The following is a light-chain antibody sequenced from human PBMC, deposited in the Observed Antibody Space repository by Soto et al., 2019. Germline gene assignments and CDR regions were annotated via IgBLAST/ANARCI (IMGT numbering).Light chain of an antibody. CDR1: SSDIGAYNY. Sequence: QSVLTQPASVSGSPGQSITISCTGTSSDIGAYNYVSWYQQRPGEAPKLMIYEVSNRTSGVSNRFSGSKSGNTASLTISGLQTEDEADYYCSSYTTITALVLGGGTNVPVL. CDR3: SSYTTITALV. J-gene: IGLJ2*01. V-gene: IGLV2-14*01. CDR2: EVS.